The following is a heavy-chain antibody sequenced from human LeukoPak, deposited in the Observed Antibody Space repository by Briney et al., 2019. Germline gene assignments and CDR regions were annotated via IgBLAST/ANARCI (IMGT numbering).Heavy chain of an antibody. D-gene: IGHD3-10*01. J-gene: IGHJ6*02. Sequence: SETLSLTCTVSGGSISSSSYYWSWIRQPPGKGLEWIGEINHSGSTNYNPSLKSRVTISVDTSKNQFSLKLSSVTAADTAVYYCARAGITMVRGPIGYYYYGMDVWGQGTTVTVSS. CDR3: ARAGITMVRGPIGYYYYGMDV. CDR1: GGSISSSSYY. V-gene: IGHV4-39*07. CDR2: INHSGST.